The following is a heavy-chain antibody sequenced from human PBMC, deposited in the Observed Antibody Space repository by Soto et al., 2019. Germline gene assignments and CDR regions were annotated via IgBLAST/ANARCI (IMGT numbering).Heavy chain of an antibody. CDR2: VYYSGST. CDR1: GGSVSSGSYY. Sequence: SETLSLTCTVSGGSVSSGSYYWSWIRQPPGKGLEWIGSVYYSGSTYYNPSLKSRVTISVDTSKNQFSLKLSSVTAADTAVYYCARQCSGGSCYSYQFDEWGQGTLVTVSS. V-gene: IGHV4-39*01. D-gene: IGHD2-15*01. CDR3: ARQCSGGSCYSYQFDE. J-gene: IGHJ4*02.